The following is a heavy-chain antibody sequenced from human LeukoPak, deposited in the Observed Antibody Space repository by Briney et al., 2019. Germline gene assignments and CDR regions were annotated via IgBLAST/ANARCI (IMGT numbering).Heavy chain of an antibody. D-gene: IGHD3-22*01. CDR2: ISAYNGNT. Sequence: ASVKVSCKASGYTFTSYGISWVRQAPGQGLEWMGWISAYNGNTNYAQKLQGIVTMTTDTSTSTAYMELRSLRSDDTAVYYCASLVPTYYYDSSGYYPPEYFQHWGQGTLVTVSS. J-gene: IGHJ1*01. CDR3: ASLVPTYYYDSSGYYPPEYFQH. CDR1: GYTFTSYG. V-gene: IGHV1-18*01.